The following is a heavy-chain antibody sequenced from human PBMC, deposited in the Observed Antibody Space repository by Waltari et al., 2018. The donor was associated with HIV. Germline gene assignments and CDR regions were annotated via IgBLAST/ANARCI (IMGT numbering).Heavy chain of an antibody. D-gene: IGHD2-2*01. J-gene: IGHJ5*02. CDR2: MNPNSGNT. CDR3: ARGLIIVVVPAASAGFDP. V-gene: IGHV1-8*01. Sequence: QVQLVQSGAEVKKPGASVKVSGKASGYTFTSYDINWVRQATGQGLEWMGWMNPNSGNTGYAQKFQGRVTMTRNTSISTAYMELSSLRSEDTAVYYCARGLIIVVVPAASAGFDPWGQGTLVTVSS. CDR1: GYTFTSYD.